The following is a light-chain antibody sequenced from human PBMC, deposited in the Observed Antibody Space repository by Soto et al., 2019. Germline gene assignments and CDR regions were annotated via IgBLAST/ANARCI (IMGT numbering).Light chain of an antibody. CDR3: QQSYSTPLT. Sequence: AIRMTQSPSSLSASTGDRVTITFRASQGISSYLAWYQQKPGKAPKLLIYAASSLQSGVPSRFSGSGSGTDFTLTISSLQPEDFVTYYCQQSYSTPLTFGGGTKVDI. V-gene: IGKV1-8*01. J-gene: IGKJ4*01. CDR1: QGISSY. CDR2: AAS.